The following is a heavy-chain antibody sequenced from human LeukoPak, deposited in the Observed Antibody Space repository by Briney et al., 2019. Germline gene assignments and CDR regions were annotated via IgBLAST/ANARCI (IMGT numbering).Heavy chain of an antibody. CDR1: GFTFDDYA. CDR3: AKDQYFDWLQEPYYFDY. Sequence: PGRSLRLSCAASGFTFDDYAMHWVRQAPGKGLEWVSGISWNSGSIGYADSVKGRFTISRDNAKNSLYLQMNSLRAEDTAVYYCAKDQYFDWLQEPYYFDYWGQGTLVTVSS. V-gene: IGHV3-9*01. J-gene: IGHJ4*02. D-gene: IGHD3-9*01. CDR2: ISWNSGSI.